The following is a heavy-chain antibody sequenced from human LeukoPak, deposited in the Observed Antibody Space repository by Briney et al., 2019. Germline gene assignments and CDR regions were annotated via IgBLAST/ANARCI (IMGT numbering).Heavy chain of an antibody. J-gene: IGHJ4*02. CDR3: ARTDEKRISGSGSYYRGRPVDY. Sequence: SETLSLTCAVYGGSFSGFCWTWIRQPPGKGLEWIGEINHSGNTNYNPSLKSRVTISVDTNKNQFSLKVTSVTAADAAVYYCARTDEKRISGSGSYYRGRPVDYGGQGTLVTVSS. V-gene: IGHV4-34*01. D-gene: IGHD3-10*01. CDR1: GGSFSGFC. CDR2: INHSGNT.